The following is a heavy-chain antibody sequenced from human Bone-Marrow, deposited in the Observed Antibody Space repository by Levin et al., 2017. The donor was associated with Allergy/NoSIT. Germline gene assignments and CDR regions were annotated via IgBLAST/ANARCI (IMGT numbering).Heavy chain of an antibody. J-gene: IGHJ6*03. Sequence: GESLKISCAASGFTFSSYWMSWVRQAPGKGLEWVANIKQDGSEKYYVDSVKGRFTISRDNAKNSLYLQMNSLRAEDTAVYYCARVHTIVLVPAAMIPAFMDVWGKGTTVTVAS. CDR2: IKQDGSEK. CDR1: GFTFSSYW. D-gene: IGHD2-2*01. CDR3: ARVHTIVLVPAAMIPAFMDV. V-gene: IGHV3-7*03.